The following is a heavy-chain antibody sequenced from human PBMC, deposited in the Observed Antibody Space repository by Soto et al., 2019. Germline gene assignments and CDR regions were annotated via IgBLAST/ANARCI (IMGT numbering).Heavy chain of an antibody. Sequence: GGSLRLSCAASGFTFSSYWMSWARQAPGKGLEWLAFINQDGSEKHYVDSVKGRFSISRDNAKISLYLQMDSLSAEDTAVYYCARYSRGDRGSYWGQGTLVTVSS. V-gene: IGHV3-7*05. CDR1: GFTFSSYW. J-gene: IGHJ4*02. D-gene: IGHD3-16*01. CDR3: ARYSRGDRGSY. CDR2: INQDGSEK.